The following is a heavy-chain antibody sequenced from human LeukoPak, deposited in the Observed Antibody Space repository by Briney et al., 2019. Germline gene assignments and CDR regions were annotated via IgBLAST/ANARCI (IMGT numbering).Heavy chain of an antibody. CDR3: GRDGRVYGSGSTPFDY. D-gene: IGHD3-10*01. Sequence: ASVKVSCKASGYTFTSYYMHSGRQAPGQGLEWMGIINPSGGSTSYAQKFQGRVTMTRDTSTSTVYMELSSLRSEDTAVYYCGRDGRVYGSGSTPFDYWGQGTLVTVSS. CDR1: GYTFTSYY. V-gene: IGHV1-46*01. CDR2: INPSGGST. J-gene: IGHJ4*02.